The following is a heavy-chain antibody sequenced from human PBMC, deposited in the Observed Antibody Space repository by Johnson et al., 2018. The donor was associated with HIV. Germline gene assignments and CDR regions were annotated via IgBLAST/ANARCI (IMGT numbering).Heavy chain of an antibody. J-gene: IGHJ3*02. Sequence: VQLVESGGGLVKPGGSLRLSCAASGFTFSDYYMSWIRQAPGKGLEWVSSISGGSTYYADSRKGRFTISRDNSKNTLYLQMNSRRAKDTAVYYCAKDLVDTAMDDAFDIWGQGTMVTVSS. V-gene: IGHV3-38*02. CDR1: GFTFSDYY. CDR2: ISGGST. CDR3: AKDLVDTAMDDAFDI. D-gene: IGHD5-18*01.